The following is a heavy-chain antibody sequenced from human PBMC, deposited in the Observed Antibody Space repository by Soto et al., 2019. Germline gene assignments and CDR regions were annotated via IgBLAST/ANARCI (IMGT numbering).Heavy chain of an antibody. CDR3: AKDGSLRVGATWGLDY. CDR2: ISYDGSNK. D-gene: IGHD1-26*01. J-gene: IGHJ4*02. Sequence: QVQLVESGGGVVQPGRSLRLSCAASGFTFSSYAMHWVRQAPGKGLEWVAVISYDGSNKYYADSVKGRFTISRDNSKNTLYLQMNSLRAEDTAVYYCAKDGSLRVGATWGLDYWGQGTLVTVSS. CDR1: GFTFSSYA. V-gene: IGHV3-30*04.